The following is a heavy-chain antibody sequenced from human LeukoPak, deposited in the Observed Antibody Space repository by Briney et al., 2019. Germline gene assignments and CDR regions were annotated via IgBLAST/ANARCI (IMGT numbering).Heavy chain of an antibody. D-gene: IGHD6-13*01. J-gene: IGHJ4*02. Sequence: ASVKVSCKASGYTFTNYAIHWVRQAPGQRPEWVGWINAGNGDTRYLQRFQGRVTITRDTSASAVYMELSSLRYEDTAMFYCARGPIAAVAFFDYWGQGTLVSVSA. V-gene: IGHV1-3*01. CDR3: ARGPIAAVAFFDY. CDR1: GYTFTNYA. CDR2: INAGNGDT.